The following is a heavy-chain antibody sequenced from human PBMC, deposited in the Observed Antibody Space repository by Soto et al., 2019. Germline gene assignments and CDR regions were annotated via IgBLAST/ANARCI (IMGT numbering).Heavy chain of an antibody. CDR3: ARGVVRYYYYYYGMDV. J-gene: IGHJ6*02. CDR2: INHSGST. D-gene: IGHD3-10*01. CDR1: GGSFSGYY. V-gene: IGHV4-34*01. Sequence: SETLSLTCAVYGGSFSGYYWSWIRQPPGKGLEWIGEINHSGSTNYNPSLKSRVTISVDTSKNQFSLKLSSVTAADTAVYYCARGVVRYYYYYYGMDVWGQGTTVTAP.